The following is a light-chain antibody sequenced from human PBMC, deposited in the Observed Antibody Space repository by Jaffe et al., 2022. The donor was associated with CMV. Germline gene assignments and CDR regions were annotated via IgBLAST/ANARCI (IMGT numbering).Light chain of an antibody. V-gene: IGKV3-15*01. CDR3: QQYKQWPFT. CDR2: GAS. CDR1: QNISIN. J-gene: IGKJ3*01. Sequence: ELVMTQSPATLSVSPGEPVTLSCRASQNISINLAWYQQKLGQAPRLLIYGASTRATGIPVRFAGSGSGTEFTLTITSLQSEDFAFYFCQQYKQWPFTFGPGTKVDIK.